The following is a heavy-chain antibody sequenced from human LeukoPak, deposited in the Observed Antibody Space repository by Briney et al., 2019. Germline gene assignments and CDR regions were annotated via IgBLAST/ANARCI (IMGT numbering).Heavy chain of an antibody. CDR2: ISWNSVSI. Sequence: QPGGSXRLSCAASGFTFDDYAMHWVRQVPGKXXXGVSGISWNSVSIGYADSVKGRFTISRDNAKNSLYLQMNSLRAEDTALYYCTKDCDGSQSHFAPYGMDVWGQGTTVTVSS. D-gene: IGHD3-10*01. V-gene: IGHV3-9*01. CDR3: TKDCDGSQSHFAPYGMDV. J-gene: IGHJ6*02. CDR1: GFTFDDYA.